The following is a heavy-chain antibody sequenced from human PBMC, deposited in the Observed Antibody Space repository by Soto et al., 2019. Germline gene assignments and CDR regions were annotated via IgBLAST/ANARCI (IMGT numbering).Heavy chain of an antibody. CDR1: GGSISSGDYY. CDR3: ARESSGWHSDY. Sequence: PSETLSLTCAVSGGSISSGDYYWSWIRQPPGKGLEWIGYIYYSGSTYYNPSLKSRVTISVDTSKNQFSLKLSSVTAADTAVYYCARESSGWHSDYWGQGTLVTVSS. J-gene: IGHJ4*02. D-gene: IGHD3-22*01. CDR2: IYYSGST. V-gene: IGHV4-30-4*01.